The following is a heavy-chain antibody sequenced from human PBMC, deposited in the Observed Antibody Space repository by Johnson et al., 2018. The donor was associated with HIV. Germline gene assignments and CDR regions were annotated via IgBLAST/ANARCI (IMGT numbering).Heavy chain of an antibody. CDR3: AKDREAWYISRWSPTDAFDI. CDR2: IYSGGST. CDR1: GFTVSSNY. Sequence: VQLVESGGGVVQPGGSLRLSCGASGFTVSSNYMNWVRQAPGKGLEWVSVIYSGGSTYYADSVKGRFTVSRDNSKNTLYLQMISLRAEDTAVYYCAKDREAWYISRWSPTDAFDIWGQGTMVTVSS. V-gene: IGHV3-66*01. J-gene: IGHJ3*02. D-gene: IGHD6-13*01.